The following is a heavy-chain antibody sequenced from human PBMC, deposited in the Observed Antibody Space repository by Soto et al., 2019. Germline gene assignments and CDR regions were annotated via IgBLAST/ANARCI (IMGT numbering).Heavy chain of an antibody. V-gene: IGHV4-34*01. D-gene: IGHD6-13*01. J-gene: IGHJ6*02. CDR1: GGSFSGYY. CDR2: INHSGST. CDR3: ARGPTAAGDGMDV. Sequence: SETLSLTCAVYGGSFSGYYWSWIRQPPGKGLEWIGEINHSGSTNYNPSLKSRVTISVDTSKNQFSLKLSSVTAADTAVYYCARGPTAAGDGMDVWGQGTTVTVSS.